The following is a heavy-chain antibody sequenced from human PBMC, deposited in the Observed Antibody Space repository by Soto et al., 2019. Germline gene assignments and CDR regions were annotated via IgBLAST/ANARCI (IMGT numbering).Heavy chain of an antibody. CDR3: ARGPWGYFDREWFDP. CDR2: IIPILGIA. J-gene: IGHJ5*02. D-gene: IGHD3-9*01. CDR1: GGTFSSYT. Sequence: ASVKVSCKASGGTFSSYTISWVRQAPGQGLEWMGRIIPILGIANYAQKFQGRVTITADKSTSTAYMELGSLRSEDTAVYYCARGPWGYFDREWFDPWGQGTLVTVSS. V-gene: IGHV1-69*02.